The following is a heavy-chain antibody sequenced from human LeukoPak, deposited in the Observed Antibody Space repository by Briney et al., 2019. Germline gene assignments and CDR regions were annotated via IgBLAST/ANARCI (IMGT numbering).Heavy chain of an antibody. CDR1: GGSISSGGYS. D-gene: IGHD4-23*01. J-gene: IGHJ2*01. CDR3: ARVKDGGGARPRRFWYFDL. Sequence: PSQTLSLTCAVSGGSISSGGYSWSWIRQPPGKGLEWIVYIYHSGSTYYNPSLKSRVTISVDRSKNQFSLKLSSVTAADTAVYYCARVKDGGGARPRRFWYFDLWGRGTLVTVSS. V-gene: IGHV4-30-2*01. CDR2: IYHSGST.